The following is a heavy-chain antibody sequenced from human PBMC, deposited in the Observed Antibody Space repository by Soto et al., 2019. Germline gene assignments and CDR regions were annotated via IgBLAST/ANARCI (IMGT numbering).Heavy chain of an antibody. Sequence: EVQLLESGGGLVQPGGSLRLSCAASGFTFNSYAMSWVRQAPGKGLEWVSAISGSGGSTYYADSVKGRFTISRDNSKNTLYLQMNSLRAEDTAVYYCAKEGVWCSGGSCFLWEGYYYYYGMDVWGQGTTVTVSS. V-gene: IGHV3-23*01. D-gene: IGHD2-15*01. CDR1: GFTFNSYA. CDR3: AKEGVWCSGGSCFLWEGYYYYYGMDV. J-gene: IGHJ6*02. CDR2: ISGSGGST.